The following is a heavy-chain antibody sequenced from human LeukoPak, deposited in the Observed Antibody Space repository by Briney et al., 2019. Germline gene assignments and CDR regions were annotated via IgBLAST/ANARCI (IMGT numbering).Heavy chain of an antibody. CDR1: GGSISSGSYY. CDR3: ARDRYCSSTSCHGLGWFDP. V-gene: IGHV4-30-2*01. CDR2: IYHSGST. Sequence: PSETLSLTCTVSGGSISSGSYYWSWIRQPPGKGLEWIGYIYHSGSTYYNPSLKSRVTISVDRSKNQFSLKLSSVTAADTAVYYCARDRYCSSTSCHGLGWFDPWGQGTLVTVSS. J-gene: IGHJ5*02. D-gene: IGHD2-2*01.